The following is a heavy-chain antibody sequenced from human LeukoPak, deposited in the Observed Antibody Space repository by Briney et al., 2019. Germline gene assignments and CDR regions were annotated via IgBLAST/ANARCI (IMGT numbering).Heavy chain of an antibody. CDR3: ARGGRDGYNYVDY. D-gene: IGHD5-24*01. V-gene: IGHV3-33*01. J-gene: IGHJ4*02. CDR1: GFTFSSYG. CDR2: IWYDGSNK. Sequence: GGSLRLSCAASGFTFSSYGMHWVRQAPGKGLEWVAVIWYDGSNKYYADSVKGRFTISRDNSKNTLYLQMNSLRAKDTAVYYCARGGRDGYNYVDYWGQGTLVTVSS.